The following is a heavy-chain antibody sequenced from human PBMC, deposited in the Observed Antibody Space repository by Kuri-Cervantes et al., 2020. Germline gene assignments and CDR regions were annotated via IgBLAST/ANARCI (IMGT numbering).Heavy chain of an antibody. Sequence: GGSLRLSCAASGFTFSDYYMTWIRQAPGKGLEWVSGISWNSGSIGYADSVKGRFTISRDNAKNSLYLQMNSLRAEDTALYYCAKDINYGGNAGWYYFDYWGQGTLVTVSS. CDR3: AKDINYGGNAGWYYFDY. J-gene: IGHJ4*02. CDR2: ISWNSGSI. V-gene: IGHV3-9*01. CDR1: GFTFSDYY. D-gene: IGHD4-23*01.